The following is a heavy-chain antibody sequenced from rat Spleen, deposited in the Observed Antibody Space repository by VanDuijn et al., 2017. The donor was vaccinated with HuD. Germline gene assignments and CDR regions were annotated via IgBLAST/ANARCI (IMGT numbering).Heavy chain of an antibody. J-gene: IGHJ2*01. CDR2: IYYDSSKM. CDR3: AATLSSPRDY. CDR1: GFTFSNYW. V-gene: IGHV5-50*01. Sequence: EVQLVETGGGLVQPGRSLKLSCVASGFTFSNYWMHWIRQAPKKGLEWIAMIYYDSSKMYYADTVKGRFTISRDNSKNTLYLEMNSLRSEDTAMYYCAATLSSPRDYWGQGVMVTVSS. D-gene: IGHD1-2*01.